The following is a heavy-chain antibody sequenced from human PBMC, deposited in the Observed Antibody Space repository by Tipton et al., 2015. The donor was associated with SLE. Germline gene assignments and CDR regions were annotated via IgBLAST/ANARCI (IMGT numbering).Heavy chain of an antibody. CDR3: ARIHPYSGYEYFNF. D-gene: IGHD5-12*01. J-gene: IGHJ4*02. CDR2: VYHSGST. CDR1: GGSIRTSSNF. Sequence: TLSLTCTVSGGSIRTSSNFWAWIRQPPGKRPEWIGNVYHSGSTYYNPSLKRRVTILVETSKNQFSLRLLSVTAADTAVYYCARIHPYSGYEYFNFWGQGTLVTVSS. V-gene: IGHV4-39*07.